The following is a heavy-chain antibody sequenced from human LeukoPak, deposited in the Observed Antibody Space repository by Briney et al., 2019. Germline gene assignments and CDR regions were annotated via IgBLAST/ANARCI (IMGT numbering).Heavy chain of an antibody. Sequence: SGGSLRLSCAASGFTFSSYAMSWVRQAPGKGLEWVSAISGSGGSTYYADSVKGRFTISRDNSKNTLYLQMNSLRAEDTAVYYCAKDRSCSGGSCYLGYWGQGTLVTVSS. CDR1: GFTFSSYA. J-gene: IGHJ4*02. V-gene: IGHV3-23*01. CDR3: AKDRSCSGGSCYLGY. CDR2: ISGSGGST. D-gene: IGHD2-15*01.